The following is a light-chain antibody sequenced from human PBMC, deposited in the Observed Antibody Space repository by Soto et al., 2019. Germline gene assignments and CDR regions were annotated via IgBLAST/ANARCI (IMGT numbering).Light chain of an antibody. J-gene: IGKJ2*01. CDR3: QLYFSTPYT. V-gene: IGKV4-1*01. CDR2: WAS. Sequence: DIVMTQSPDSLAVSLGERATFNCKSSQSVLYSSNNKNYLTWFQQKPGQPPKLLIYWASTRESGVPDRFSGSGSGTNFTLTISILQAEDVAVYYCQLYFSTPYTFGQGTKLEIK. CDR1: QSVLYSSNNKNY.